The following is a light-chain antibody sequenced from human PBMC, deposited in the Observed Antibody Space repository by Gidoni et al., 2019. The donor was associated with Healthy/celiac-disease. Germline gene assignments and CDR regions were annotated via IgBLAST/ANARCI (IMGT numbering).Light chain of an antibody. CDR1: SSNIGAGYD. V-gene: IGLV1-40*01. CDR2: GNS. J-gene: IGLJ1*01. CDR3: QSYDSSLSGGDV. Sequence: QSVLTQPPSVSGAPGQRVTISCTGSSSNIGAGYDVHWYQQLPGTAPKPLIYGNSNRPSGVPDRFSGSKSGTSASLAITGLQAEDEADYYCQSYDSSLSGGDVFGTGTKVTVL.